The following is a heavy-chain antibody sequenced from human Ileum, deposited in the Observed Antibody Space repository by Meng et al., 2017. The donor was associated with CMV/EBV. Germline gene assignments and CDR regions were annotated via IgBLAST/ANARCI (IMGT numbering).Heavy chain of an antibody. V-gene: IGHV3-21*01. D-gene: IGHD5-12*01. CDR3: ATASGHMVY. CDR2: ISRSSSYK. J-gene: IGHJ4*02. CDR1: GFTFSSYS. Sequence: GGSLRLSCAASGFTFSSYSMNWVRQAPGKGLEWVSTISRSSSYKYYADSVKGRFTLSRDNAKNSLCLQMSSLRGEDTAVYYCATASGHMVYWGQGTLVTVSS.